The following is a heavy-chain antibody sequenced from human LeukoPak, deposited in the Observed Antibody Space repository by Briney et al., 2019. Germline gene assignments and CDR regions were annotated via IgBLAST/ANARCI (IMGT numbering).Heavy chain of an antibody. CDR2: IYPGDSDT. J-gene: IGHJ4*02. D-gene: IGHD2-2*01. CDR1: GYYFTDYW. CDR3: GRHSGSSPSGLYY. Sequence: GESLKISRKASGYYFTDYWIGWVRQMRGKGLEWLGIIYPGDSDTRYSPSFQGHVTISADQSITTAYLQWSSLQASDTAMYYCGRHSGSSPSGLYYWGQGTLVTVSS. V-gene: IGHV5-51*01.